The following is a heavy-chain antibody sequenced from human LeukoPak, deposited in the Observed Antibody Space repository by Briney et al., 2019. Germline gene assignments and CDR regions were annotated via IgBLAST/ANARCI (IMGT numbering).Heavy chain of an antibody. CDR2: IYPDDSDS. Sequence: GESLKISCKGAGYSFTSHWIGWVRQMPGKGLEWMGIIYPDDSDSRYSPSFQGQVTISADKSINTAYLQWSSLKASDTAMYYCARLYSITGFDYWGQGTLVTVSS. CDR1: GYSFTSHW. J-gene: IGHJ4*02. D-gene: IGHD3-16*01. CDR3: ARLYSITGFDY. V-gene: IGHV5-51*01.